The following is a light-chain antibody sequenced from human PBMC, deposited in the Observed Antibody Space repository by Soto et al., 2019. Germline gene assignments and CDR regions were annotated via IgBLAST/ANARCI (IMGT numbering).Light chain of an antibody. CDR1: SSNIGAGYD. Sequence: VLTQPPSVSGAPGQRITISCTGSSSNIGAGYDVHWYQQLPGTAPKLLIYDNTNRPSGVPDRFSGSKSGTSASLAITGLQAEDEADYYCQSYDSSLSGSYAFGTGTKVTVL. CDR2: DNT. CDR3: QSYDSSLSGSYA. V-gene: IGLV1-40*01. J-gene: IGLJ1*01.